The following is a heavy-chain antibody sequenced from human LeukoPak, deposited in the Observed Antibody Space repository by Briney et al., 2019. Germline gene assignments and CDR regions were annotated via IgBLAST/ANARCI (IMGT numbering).Heavy chain of an antibody. J-gene: IGHJ6*02. CDR2: INHSGST. Sequence: SETLSLTCAVYGGSFSGYYWSWIRQPPGKGLEWIGEINHSGSTNYNPSLRSRVTISVDTSKNQFSLKLSSVTAADTAVYYCARTSGGLYYYYYGMDVWGQGTTVTVSS. V-gene: IGHV4-34*01. CDR1: GGSFSGYY. D-gene: IGHD2-2*01. CDR3: ARTSGGLYYYYYGMDV.